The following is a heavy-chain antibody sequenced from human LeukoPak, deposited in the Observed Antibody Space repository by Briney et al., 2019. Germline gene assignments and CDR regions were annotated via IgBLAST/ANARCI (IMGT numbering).Heavy chain of an antibody. CDR3: AKGVGYCSGGSCQQFDY. V-gene: IGHV3-23*01. D-gene: IGHD2-15*01. CDR2: ISGSGGST. J-gene: IGHJ4*02. Sequence: PGGSLRLSCAASGFTFSGYGMSWVRQAPGKGLKWVSAISGSGGSTYYADSVKGRITISRDNSKNTLYLQMNSLRAEDTAVYYCAKGVGYCSGGSCQQFDYWGQGPLVTVSS. CDR1: GFTFSGYG.